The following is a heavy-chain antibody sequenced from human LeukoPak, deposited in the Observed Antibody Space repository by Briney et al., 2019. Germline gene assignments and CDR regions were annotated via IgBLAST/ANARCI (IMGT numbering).Heavy chain of an antibody. CDR3: ARHLTGGAPFRNDAFDI. J-gene: IGHJ3*02. CDR2: IYPGDSDT. D-gene: IGHD7-27*01. V-gene: IGHV5-51*01. CDR1: GYGFTSYW. Sequence: GESLKISCKGSGYGFTSYWIGWVRQMPGKGLEWMGIIYPGDSDTRYSPSFQGQVTISADKSISTAYLQWSSLKASDTAMYYCARHLTGGAPFRNDAFDIWGQGTMVTVSS.